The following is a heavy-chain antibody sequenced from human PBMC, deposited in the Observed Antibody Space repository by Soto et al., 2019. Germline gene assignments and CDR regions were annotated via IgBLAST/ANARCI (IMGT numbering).Heavy chain of an antibody. CDR1: GGSISSYY. CDR2: VYFSGST. D-gene: IGHD3-22*01. Sequence: PSETLSLTCTISGGSISSYYWSWIRQTPGKGLEWIGYVYFSGSTNYNPSLKSRVLISIDTSRNQFSLKLNSVTAADTAVYYCAREMPNYYDSTSYGMDVWGQGTTVTVSS. CDR3: AREMPNYYDSTSYGMDV. J-gene: IGHJ6*02. V-gene: IGHV4-59*01.